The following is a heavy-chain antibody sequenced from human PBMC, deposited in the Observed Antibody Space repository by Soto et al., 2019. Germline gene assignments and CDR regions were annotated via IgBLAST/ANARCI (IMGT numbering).Heavy chain of an antibody. Sequence: EVQLVESGGGLVKPGGSLRLSCAASGFTISNAWMNWVRQAPGKGLEWVGRIKSKTDGGTTDYAAPVKGRFTISRDDSKNTLYLQMNSLKTEDPAVYYCIVRYPYYFDYWGQGTLVTVSS. V-gene: IGHV3-15*07. CDR1: GFTISNAW. CDR2: IKSKTDGGTT. D-gene: IGHD2-21*01. J-gene: IGHJ4*02. CDR3: IVRYPYYFDY.